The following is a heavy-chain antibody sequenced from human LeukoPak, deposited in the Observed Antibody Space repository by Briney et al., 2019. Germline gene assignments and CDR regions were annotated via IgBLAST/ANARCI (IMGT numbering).Heavy chain of an antibody. CDR2: ISSSSSTI. J-gene: IGHJ4*02. CDR1: GFTFSSYS. D-gene: IGHD3-22*01. V-gene: IGHV3-48*01. Sequence: GSLRLSCAASGFTFSSYSMNWVRQAPGKGLEWVSYISSSSSTIYYADSVKGRFTISRDNAKNSLYLQMNSLRAEDTAVYYCASISGYDYWGQGTLVTVSS. CDR3: ASISGYDY.